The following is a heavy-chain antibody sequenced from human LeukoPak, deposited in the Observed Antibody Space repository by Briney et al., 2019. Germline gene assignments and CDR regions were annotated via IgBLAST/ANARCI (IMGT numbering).Heavy chain of an antibody. V-gene: IGHV3-48*03. D-gene: IGHD3-10*01. CDR3: ARGMVRGVIFWFDP. J-gene: IGHJ5*02. CDR1: GFTFSSYE. CDR2: ISSSGSTI. Sequence: GGSLRLSCAASGFTFSSYEMNWVRQAPGKGLEWVSYISSSGSTIYYADSVKGRFTISRDNAKNSLYLQMNSLRAEDTAVYYCARGMVRGVIFWFDPWGEGTLVTVSS.